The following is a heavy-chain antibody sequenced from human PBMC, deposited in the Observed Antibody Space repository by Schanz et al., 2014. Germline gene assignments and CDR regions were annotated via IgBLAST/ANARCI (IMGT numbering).Heavy chain of an antibody. CDR3: ARRNFYDKSAAFDY. Sequence: VQLVESGGGLVQPGGSLRLSCAASGFTFSDHFMDWVRQAPGKGLEWVGHSRNKGHSYTSEYAASVKGRFTISRDESESSLYLQMHSLKTEDTAVYYCARRNFYDKSAAFDYWGQGSLVTVSS. V-gene: IGHV3-72*01. D-gene: IGHD3-9*01. CDR1: GFTFSDHF. J-gene: IGHJ4*02. CDR2: SRNKGHSYTS.